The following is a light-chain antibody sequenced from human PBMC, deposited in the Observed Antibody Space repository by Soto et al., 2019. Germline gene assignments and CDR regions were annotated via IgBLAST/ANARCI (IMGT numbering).Light chain of an antibody. CDR2: RDT. Sequence: SYELTQPLSVSVALGQTARITCGGNNIGSKNVHWYQQKPGQAPVLVIYRDTNRPSGIPERFSGSNSANTATLTISRAQAGDEADYCCQVWDSSTAEAVFGGGTKLTVL. V-gene: IGLV3-9*01. CDR1: NIGSKN. J-gene: IGLJ2*01. CDR3: QVWDSSTAEAV.